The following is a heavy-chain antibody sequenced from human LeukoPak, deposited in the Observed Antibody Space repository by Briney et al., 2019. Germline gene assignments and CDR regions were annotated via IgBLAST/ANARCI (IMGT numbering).Heavy chain of an antibody. Sequence: ASVKVSCKASGYTFTSYGISWVRQAPGQGLEWMGWISAYNGNTNYAQKLQGRVTMTTDTSTSTAYMELRSLRSDDTAVYYCARDRRSGSYLGASDYGGQGTLVTVSS. D-gene: IGHD3-10*01. CDR3: ARDRRSGSYLGASDY. V-gene: IGHV1-18*01. CDR1: GYTFTSYG. CDR2: ISAYNGNT. J-gene: IGHJ4*02.